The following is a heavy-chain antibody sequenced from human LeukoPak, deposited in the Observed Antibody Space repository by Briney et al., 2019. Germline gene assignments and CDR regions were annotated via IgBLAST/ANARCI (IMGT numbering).Heavy chain of an antibody. CDR1: GFTFSSYA. Sequence: GGSLRLSCAASGFTFSSYAMHWVRQAPGKGLEWVAVISYDGSNKYYADSVKGRFTISRDNSKNTLYLQMNSLRAEDTAVYYCAKRLSGYTAEYFQHWGQGTLVTVSS. CDR3: AKRLSGYTAEYFQH. V-gene: IGHV3-30-3*02. CDR2: ISYDGSNK. J-gene: IGHJ1*01. D-gene: IGHD3-22*01.